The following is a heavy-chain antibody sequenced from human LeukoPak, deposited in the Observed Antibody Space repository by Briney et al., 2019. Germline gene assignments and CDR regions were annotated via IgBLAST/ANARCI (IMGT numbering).Heavy chain of an antibody. CDR3: ARDLITFGGVINAFDI. J-gene: IGHJ3*02. D-gene: IGHD3-16*01. V-gene: IGHV3-66*01. Sequence: AGGSLRLSCEASGFTVSSNYMSWVRQAPGKGLEWVSLIYSDGTTYYADSVKGRFSISRDNYKNTLYLQMKTLRVEDTAVYYCARDLITFGGVINAFDIWGQGTMVTVSS. CDR2: IYSDGTT. CDR1: GFTVSSNY.